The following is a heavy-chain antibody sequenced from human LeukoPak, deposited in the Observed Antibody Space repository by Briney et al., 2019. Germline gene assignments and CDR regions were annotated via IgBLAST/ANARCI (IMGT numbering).Heavy chain of an antibody. CDR3: ARGQENLGWEDWFDP. J-gene: IGHJ5*02. Sequence: ASVKVSCKASGYTFTSYGISWVRQAPGQGLEWMGWISAYNGNTNYAQKLQGRVTMTTDTSTSTAYMELRSLRSDDTAVYYCARGQENLGWEDWFDPWGQGTLVTVSS. D-gene: IGHD1-26*01. CDR1: GYTFTSYG. V-gene: IGHV1-18*01. CDR2: ISAYNGNT.